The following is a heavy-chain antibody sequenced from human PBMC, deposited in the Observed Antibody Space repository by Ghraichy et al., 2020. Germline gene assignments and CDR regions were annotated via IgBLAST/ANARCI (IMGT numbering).Heavy chain of an antibody. CDR1: GFTFSSYS. V-gene: IGHV3-48*02. CDR3: ARDYYCSSTSCLDY. J-gene: IGHJ4*02. Sequence: GGSLRLSCAASGFTFSSYSMNWVRQAPGKGLEWVSYISSSSSTIYYADSVKGRFTISIDNSKNSLYLQMNSLRDEDTAVYYCARDYYCSSTSCLDYWGQGTLVTVSS. D-gene: IGHD2-2*01. CDR2: ISSSSSTI.